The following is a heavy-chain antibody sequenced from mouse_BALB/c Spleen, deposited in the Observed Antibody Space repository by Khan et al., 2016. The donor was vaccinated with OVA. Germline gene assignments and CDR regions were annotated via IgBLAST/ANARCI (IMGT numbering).Heavy chain of an antibody. V-gene: IGHV5-6*01. J-gene: IGHJ3*01. CDR2: INSAGYYT. CDR3: ASHFTGSFAY. CDR1: GFTFSAYG. Sequence: EVNVVESGGDLVRPGGSLKLSCAASGFTFSAYGMSWVRQSPDKRLEWVATINSAGYYTYYPDSLKGRFIISRDNAKNTLYLQMRSLKSEDTAMYYCASHFTGSFAYWGQGTLVTVSA. D-gene: IGHD4-1*01.